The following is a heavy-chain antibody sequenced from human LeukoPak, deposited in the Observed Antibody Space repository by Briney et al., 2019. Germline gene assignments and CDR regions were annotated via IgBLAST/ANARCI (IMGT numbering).Heavy chain of an antibody. CDR2: ISSSSSTI. V-gene: IGHV3-48*04. D-gene: IGHD3-22*01. J-gene: IGHJ4*02. Sequence: AGGSLRLSCAASGFTFSSYSMNWVRQAPGKGLEWVPYISSSSSTIYYADSVKGRFTISRDNAKNSLYLQMNSLRAEDTAVYYCARETYYYDSSGYYLPFDYWGQGTLVTVSS. CDR3: ARETYYYDSSGYYLPFDY. CDR1: GFTFSSYS.